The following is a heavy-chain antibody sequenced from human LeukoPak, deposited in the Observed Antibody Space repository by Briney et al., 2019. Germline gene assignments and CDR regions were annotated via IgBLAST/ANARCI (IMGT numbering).Heavy chain of an antibody. CDR3: AKTNGYFDQ. J-gene: IGHJ4*02. D-gene: IGHD2-8*01. Sequence: GGSLRLSCAASGFTFSSYGMTWLRQTPAKGLEWVSAISGSGETTYYSDSVKGRFTISRDNSKNTLFLQMNRLRVEDAAMYYCAKTNGYFDQWGEGTLVAVSS. CDR1: GFTFSSYG. CDR2: ISGSGETT. V-gene: IGHV3-23*01.